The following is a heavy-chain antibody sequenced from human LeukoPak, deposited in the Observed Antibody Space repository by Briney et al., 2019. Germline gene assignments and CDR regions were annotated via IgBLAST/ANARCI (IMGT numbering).Heavy chain of an antibody. D-gene: IGHD2-2*01. V-gene: IGHV4-39*01. CDR2: IYYSGST. CDR1: GGSISSSSYY. Sequence: SETLSLTCTISGGSISSSSYYWGWIRQPPGKGLEWIGSIYYSGSTYYNPSLKSRVTISVDMSKNQFSLKLSSVTAADTAVYYCARQAIICSSTSCYSSWFDPWGQGTLVTVSS. CDR3: ARQAIICSSTSCYSSWFDP. J-gene: IGHJ5*02.